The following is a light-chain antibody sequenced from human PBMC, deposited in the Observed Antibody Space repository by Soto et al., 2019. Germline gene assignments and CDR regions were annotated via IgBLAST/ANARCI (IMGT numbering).Light chain of an antibody. CDR3: QRHYTASAT. J-gene: IGKJ5*01. Sequence: IVLSHTLGSLSLPPGERDTLSCRASERVSNNYLAGYQQRRGQAPRLRIYGASIKSAGIPGMFSGSCAGTYFTLTSGLQDQELATYYCQRHYTASATFGQGTRLEIK. CDR2: GAS. CDR1: ERVSNNY. V-gene: IGKV3-20*01.